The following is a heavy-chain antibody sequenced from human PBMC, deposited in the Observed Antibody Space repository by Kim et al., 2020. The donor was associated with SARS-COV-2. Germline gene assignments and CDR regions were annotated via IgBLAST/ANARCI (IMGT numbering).Heavy chain of an antibody. CDR3: ARAPPNSYGSGSPAHVDY. CDR2: IYFSGTT. V-gene: IGHV4-59*11. J-gene: IGHJ4*02. Sequence: SETLSLTCSVSGGSIIYHYWAWIRQAPGKGLEWVGYIYFSGTTHYNPSLKSRVTISVDTSKNQFSLDLRSATAADTAVYYCARAPPNSYGSGSPAHVDYWGQGSLVIVSS. CDR1: GGSIIYHY. D-gene: IGHD3-10*01.